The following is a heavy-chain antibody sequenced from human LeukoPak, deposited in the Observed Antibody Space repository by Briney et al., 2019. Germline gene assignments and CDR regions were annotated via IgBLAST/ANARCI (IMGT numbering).Heavy chain of an antibody. CDR3: ARDPSTYYYDSSPDY. V-gene: IGHV3-11*04. D-gene: IGHD3-22*01. CDR2: ISSSGSTI. CDR1: GFTFSDYY. Sequence: GGSLRLSCAASGFTFSDYYMSWIRQAPGKGLEWVSYISSSGSTIYYADSVKGRFTISRDNAKNSLYLQMNSLRAEDTAVYYCARDPSTYYYDSSPDYWGQGTLVTVSS. J-gene: IGHJ4*02.